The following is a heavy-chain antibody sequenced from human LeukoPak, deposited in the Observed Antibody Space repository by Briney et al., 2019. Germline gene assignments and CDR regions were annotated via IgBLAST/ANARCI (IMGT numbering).Heavy chain of an antibody. D-gene: IGHD1-1*01. V-gene: IGHV3-30-3*01. Sequence: GGSLRLSCAASGFTFNSYAMHWVRQAPGKGLEWVAVISYDGSNKYYADSVKGRFTISRDNSKNTLYLQMNSLRAEDTAVYYCARSLEPTVYFDYWGQGTLVTVSS. CDR3: ARSLEPTVYFDY. CDR2: ISYDGSNK. J-gene: IGHJ4*02. CDR1: GFTFNSYA.